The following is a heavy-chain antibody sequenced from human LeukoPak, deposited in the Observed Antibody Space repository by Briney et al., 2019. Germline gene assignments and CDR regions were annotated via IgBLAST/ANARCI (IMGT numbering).Heavy chain of an antibody. CDR2: INHSGST. CDR3: ASSELMVRGAPTFDY. J-gene: IGHJ4*02. V-gene: IGHV4-34*01. D-gene: IGHD3-10*01. Sequence: PSETLSLTCAVYGGSFSGYCWSWIRQPPGKGLEWIGEINHSGSTNYNPSLKSRVTISVDTSKNQFSLKLSSVTAADTAVYYCASSELMVRGAPTFDYWGQGTLVTVSS. CDR1: GGSFSGYC.